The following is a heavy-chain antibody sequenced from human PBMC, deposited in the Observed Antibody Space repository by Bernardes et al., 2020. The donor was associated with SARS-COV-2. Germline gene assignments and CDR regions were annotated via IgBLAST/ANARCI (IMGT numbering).Heavy chain of an antibody. D-gene: IGHD6-19*01. J-gene: IGHJ4*02. Sequence: GGSLRLSCAASGFTFSGYAMTWVRQAPGKGLEWVSGISANGVGTYYADSVKGRFTISRDNSQNTVYLQMNSLRADDTAVYYCAKQCRQVLCLVDWGQGTLVTVSS. V-gene: IGHV3-23*01. CDR3: AKQCRQVLCLVD. CDR1: GFTFSGYA. CDR2: ISANGVGT.